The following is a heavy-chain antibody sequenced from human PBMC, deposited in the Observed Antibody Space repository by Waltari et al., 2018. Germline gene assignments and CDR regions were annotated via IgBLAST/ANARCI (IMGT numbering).Heavy chain of an antibody. J-gene: IGHJ4*02. D-gene: IGHD6-13*01. Sequence: EVQLLESGGGLVQPGGSLRLSCAASGFTFSRYAMRWVRQAPGKGLEWVSAISGSGGSTYYADAVKGRFTISRDNSKNTLYLQMNSLRAEDTAVYYCAKNDGAAGIVDYWGQGTLVTVSS. CDR3: AKNDGAAGIVDY. CDR2: ISGSGGST. V-gene: IGHV3-23*01. CDR1: GFTFSRYA.